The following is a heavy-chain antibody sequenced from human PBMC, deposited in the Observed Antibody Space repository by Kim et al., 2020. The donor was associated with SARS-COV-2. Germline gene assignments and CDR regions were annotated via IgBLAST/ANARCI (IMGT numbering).Heavy chain of an antibody. D-gene: IGHD3-9*01. Sequence: GGSLRLSCAASGFTFGDYAMHWVRQAPGKGLEWVSGISWNSGSIGYADSVKGRFTISRDNAKNSLYLQMNSLRAEDTALYYCAKAYSYYDILTGYEDYYYYGMDVWGQGTTVTVSS. CDR2: ISWNSGSI. V-gene: IGHV3-9*01. J-gene: IGHJ6*02. CDR1: GFTFGDYA. CDR3: AKAYSYYDILTGYEDYYYYGMDV.